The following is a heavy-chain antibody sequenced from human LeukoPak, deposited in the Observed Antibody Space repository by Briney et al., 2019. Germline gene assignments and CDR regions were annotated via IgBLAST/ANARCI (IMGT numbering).Heavy chain of an antibody. Sequence: GGSLRLSCAASGFTFSSYWMSWVRQAPGKGLEWVANIKQDGSEKYYVDSVKGRFTISRDNAKNSLYLQMNSLRAEDTAVHYCAVAPWSYDYVWGSYRTQLDYWGQGTLVTVSS. J-gene: IGHJ4*02. CDR1: GFTFSSYW. V-gene: IGHV3-7*03. D-gene: IGHD3-16*02. CDR2: IKQDGSEK. CDR3: AVAPWSYDYVWGSYRTQLDY.